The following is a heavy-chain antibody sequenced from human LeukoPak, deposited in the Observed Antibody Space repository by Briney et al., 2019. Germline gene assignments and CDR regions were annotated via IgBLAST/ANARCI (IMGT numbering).Heavy chain of an antibody. CDR1: GFSLRDYY. D-gene: IGHD4/OR15-4a*01. J-gene: IGHJ4*02. CDR3: ARHMVITPFDS. CDR2: ISASGNII. V-gene: IGHV3-11*01. Sequence: GGSLRLSCAASGFSLRDYYFSWIRQAPGQGLEWLSFISASGNIIHYEDSVKGRFTISRDDAKNSVFLQMNSLKTEDTALYYCARHMVITPFDSWGQGTLVTVSS.